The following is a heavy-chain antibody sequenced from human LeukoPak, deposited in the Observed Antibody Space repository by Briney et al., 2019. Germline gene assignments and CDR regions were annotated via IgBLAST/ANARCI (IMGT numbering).Heavy chain of an antibody. V-gene: IGHV3-23*01. CDR3: ARDTTVTPTFIPDY. CDR1: GFTFSSYT. Sequence: GGSLRLSCAASGFTFSSYTMSWVRQAPGKGLEWVSATSGSAGSTYYADSVKGRFTVSRDYSKNTLYLQMNSLRAEDTAIYYCARDTTVTPTFIPDYWGQGTLVTVSS. CDR2: TSGSAGST. D-gene: IGHD4-17*01. J-gene: IGHJ4*02.